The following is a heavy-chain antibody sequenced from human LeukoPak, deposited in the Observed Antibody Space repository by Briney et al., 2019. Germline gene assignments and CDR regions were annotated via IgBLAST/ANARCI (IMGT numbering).Heavy chain of an antibody. D-gene: IGHD6-13*01. J-gene: IGHJ4*02. CDR2: IKQDGSEK. CDR3: ARLRLAAAGTFLDY. Sequence: GGSLRLSCAASGFTFRSYWMSWVRQAPGKGLEWVANIKQDGSEKYYVDSVKGRFTISRDNANNSLYLQMNSLRAEDSAVYYCARLRLAAAGTFLDYWGQGTLVTVSS. V-gene: IGHV3-7*01. CDR1: GFTFRSYW.